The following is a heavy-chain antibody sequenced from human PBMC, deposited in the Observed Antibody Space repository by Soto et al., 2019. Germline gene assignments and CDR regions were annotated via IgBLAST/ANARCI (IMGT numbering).Heavy chain of an antibody. CDR1: GFTFSNAW. J-gene: IGHJ6*02. Sequence: EVQLVESGGGLVKPGGSLRLSCTASGFTFSNAWMSWVRQATGKGLEWVGRIKSRTEAATIEHAAPVRGRFTISRHDSENTVYLQMNSLKTEDTAVYYCTTDQQDYYYYGMDVWGQGTTVTVSS. V-gene: IGHV3-15*01. CDR3: TTDQQDYYYYGMDV. D-gene: IGHD2-15*01. CDR2: IKSRTEAATI.